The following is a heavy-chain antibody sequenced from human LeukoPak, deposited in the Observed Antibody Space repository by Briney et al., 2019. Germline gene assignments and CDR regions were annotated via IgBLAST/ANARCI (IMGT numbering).Heavy chain of an antibody. Sequence: ASVKVSCKASGYTFTSYYMNWVRQAPGQGLEWMGIINPSGGSTSYAQKFQGRVTMTRDTSTSTVYMELSSLRSEDTAVYYCARPGYHDDAFDIWGQGTMVTVSS. J-gene: IGHJ3*02. CDR2: INPSGGST. CDR1: GYTFTSYY. D-gene: IGHD2-2*01. V-gene: IGHV1-46*01. CDR3: ARPGYHDDAFDI.